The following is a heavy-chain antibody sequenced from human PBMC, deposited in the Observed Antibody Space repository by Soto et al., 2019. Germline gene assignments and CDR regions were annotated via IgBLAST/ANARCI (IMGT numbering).Heavy chain of an antibody. CDR1: DASVNSHIYY. J-gene: IGHJ4*02. D-gene: IGHD3-9*01. Sequence: PSEPLSLTFSVSDASVNSHIYYWGWFRQPPGKGLEWIGKSYSSGTSYYSTSLESRATISVDSSKNQFSLKLKAGTAADTATDYFARGSWAYFAAWGQGILVT. V-gene: IGHV4-39*02. CDR3: ARGSWAYFAA. CDR2: SYSSGTS.